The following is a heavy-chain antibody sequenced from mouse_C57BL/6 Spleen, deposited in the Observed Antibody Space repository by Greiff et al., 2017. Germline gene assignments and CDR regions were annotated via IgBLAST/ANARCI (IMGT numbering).Heavy chain of an antibody. CDR3: ARLPYYGSSWFAY. CDR2: IDPSDSYT. Sequence: QVQLQQPGAELVKPGASVKLSRKASGYTFTSYWMQWVKQRPGQGLEWIGEIDPSDSYTNYNQKFKGKATLTVDTSSSTAYMQLSSLTSEDSAVYYCARLPYYGSSWFAYWGQGTLVTVSA. V-gene: IGHV1-50*01. J-gene: IGHJ3*01. CDR1: GYTFTSYW. D-gene: IGHD1-1*01.